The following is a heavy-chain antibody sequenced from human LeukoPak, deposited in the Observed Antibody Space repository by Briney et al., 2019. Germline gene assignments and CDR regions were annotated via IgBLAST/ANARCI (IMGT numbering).Heavy chain of an antibody. J-gene: IGHJ3*02. Sequence: PSETLSLTCTVSGGSISSSSYYWSWIRQPPGKGLEWIGEINHSGSTNYNPSLKSRVTISVDTSKNQFSLKLSSVTAADTAVYYCASIITYYDSSGLFREPFDIWGQGTMVTVSS. V-gene: IGHV4-39*07. CDR2: INHSGST. D-gene: IGHD3-22*01. CDR3: ASIITYYDSSGLFREPFDI. CDR1: GGSISSSSYY.